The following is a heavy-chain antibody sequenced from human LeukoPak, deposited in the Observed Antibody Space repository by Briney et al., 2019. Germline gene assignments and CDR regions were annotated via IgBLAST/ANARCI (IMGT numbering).Heavy chain of an antibody. CDR2: IYTSGST. J-gene: IGHJ4*02. Sequence: SETLSLTCTVSGGSISSYYWSWIRQPAGKGLEWIGRIYTSGSTNYNPSLKSRVTISVDRSKNQFSLKLSSVTAADTAVYYCARGVVVAATPVPCFDYWGQGTLVTVSS. D-gene: IGHD2-15*01. V-gene: IGHV4-4*07. CDR1: GGSISSYY. CDR3: ARGVVVAATPVPCFDY.